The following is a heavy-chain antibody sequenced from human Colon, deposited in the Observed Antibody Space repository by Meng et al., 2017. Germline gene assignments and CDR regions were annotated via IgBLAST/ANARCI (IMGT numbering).Heavy chain of an antibody. Sequence: GESLKISCAASGFTVSSNYMSWVRQAPGKGLEWVSVIYSGGSTYYADSLKGRFTISRDNSKNPVFLQMNNLRADDTAVYYCATGGAPLPFDPWGQGTLVTVSS. J-gene: IGHJ5*02. V-gene: IGHV3-53*01. CDR3: ATGGAPLPFDP. D-gene: IGHD3-16*01. CDR1: GFTVSSNY. CDR2: IYSGGST.